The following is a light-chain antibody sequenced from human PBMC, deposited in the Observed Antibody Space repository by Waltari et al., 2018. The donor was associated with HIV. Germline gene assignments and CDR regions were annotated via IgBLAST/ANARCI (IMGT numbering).Light chain of an antibody. CDR3: SSYTRSSTYV. CDR1: SSDVFNYNY. J-gene: IGLJ1*01. V-gene: IGLV2-14*01. CDR2: EVS. Sequence: QSTLTQPVSVSGSPGQSITISCTGTSSDVFNYNYVSWYQQHPDRAPKLMIYEVSNGPSGVSNRFSGPKAGNTASLTISGLQAEDEADYYCSSYTRSSTYVFGTGTKVTVL.